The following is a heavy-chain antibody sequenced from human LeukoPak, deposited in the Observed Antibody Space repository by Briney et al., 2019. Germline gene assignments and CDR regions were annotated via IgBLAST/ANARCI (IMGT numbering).Heavy chain of an antibody. V-gene: IGHV4-61*02. CDR1: GGSMRSGSYY. D-gene: IGHD6-19*01. CDR3: AREAEQWLVGWFDP. J-gene: IGHJ5*02. Sequence: PSETLSLTCTVSGGSMRSGSYYWSWIRQPAGKGLEWIGRIYTSGSTNYNPSLKRRVTIPVDTSKNQFSLKLSSVTAADTAVYYCAREAEQWLVGWFDPWGQGTLVTVSS. CDR2: IYTSGST.